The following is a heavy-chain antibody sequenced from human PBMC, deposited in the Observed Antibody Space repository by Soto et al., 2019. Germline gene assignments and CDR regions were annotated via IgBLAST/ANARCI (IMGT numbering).Heavy chain of an antibody. CDR2: IKSKTDGGTT. J-gene: IGHJ4*02. CDR3: TTDLGVDTAMATESFD. Sequence: PGGSLRLSCAASGFTISNAWMSWVRQAPGKGLEWVGRIKSKTDGGTTDYAAPVKGRFTISRDDSKNTLYLQMNSLKTEDTAVYYCTTDLGVDTAMATESFDWGQGTLVTVSS. D-gene: IGHD5-18*01. V-gene: IGHV3-15*01. CDR1: GFTISNAW.